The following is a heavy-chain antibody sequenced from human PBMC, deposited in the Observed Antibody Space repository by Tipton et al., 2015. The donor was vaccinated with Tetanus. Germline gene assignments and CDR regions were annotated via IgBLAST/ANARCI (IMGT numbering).Heavy chain of an antibody. V-gene: IGHV3-33*01. J-gene: IGHJ4*02. Sequence: SLRLSCAASGFIFSNYGIHWVRQAPGKGLEWVAVSWYDGTDKYYADSVKGRFTISRGNSKNTLYLQMNSLRAEDTAVYYCAREADCSGGSCFSGDFDNWGQGTQVTVSS. D-gene: IGHD2-15*01. CDR3: AREADCSGGSCFSGDFDN. CDR2: SWYDGTDK. CDR1: GFIFSNYG.